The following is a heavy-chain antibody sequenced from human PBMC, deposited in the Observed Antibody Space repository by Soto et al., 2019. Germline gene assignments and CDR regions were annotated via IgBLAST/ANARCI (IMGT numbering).Heavy chain of an antibody. CDR3: ARHYPIGNNWNYFDY. D-gene: IGHD1-1*01. V-gene: IGHV4-59*01. CDR2: IFYSGST. J-gene: IGHJ4*02. CDR1: GGSISSYY. Sequence: SETLSLTCTVSGGSISSYYCGWIRQPPGKGLEWIGYIFYSGSTNYNPSLEGRVTISVDTSKNQFSLKVSSVTAADTAVYYCARHYPIGNNWNYFDYWGQGTLVTAPQ.